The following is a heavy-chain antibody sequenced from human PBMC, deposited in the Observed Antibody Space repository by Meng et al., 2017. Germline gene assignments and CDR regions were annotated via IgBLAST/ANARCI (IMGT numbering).Heavy chain of an antibody. J-gene: IGHJ4*02. CDR3: ARYSSGWYGDYFDY. CDR1: GYTFTSYG. Sequence: ASVKVSCKASGYTFTSYGISWVRQAPGQGLEWMGWISAYNCNTNYAQKLQGRVTMTTDTSTSTAYMELRSLRSDATAVYYCARYSSGWYGDYFDYWGQGTLVTVSS. CDR2: ISAYNCNT. D-gene: IGHD6-19*01. V-gene: IGHV1-18*01.